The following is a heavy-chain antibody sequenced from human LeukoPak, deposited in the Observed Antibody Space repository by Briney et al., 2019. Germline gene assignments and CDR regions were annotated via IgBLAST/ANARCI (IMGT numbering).Heavy chain of an antibody. D-gene: IGHD3-10*01. CDR3: ARDLGYYGETFDY. V-gene: IGHV3-7*01. J-gene: IGHJ4*02. CDR1: RFTCKSYW. CDR2: IKQDGSEK. Sequence: GVSLRLSCAASRFTCKSYWMSWVRQAPGKGRVWVANIKQDGSEKYYVDSVKGRFTISRDNAKNSLYLQMNSLRAEDTAVYYCARDLGYYGETFDYWGQGTLVTVSS.